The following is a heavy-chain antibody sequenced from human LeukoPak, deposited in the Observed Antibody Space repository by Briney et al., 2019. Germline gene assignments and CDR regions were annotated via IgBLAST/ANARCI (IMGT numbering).Heavy chain of an antibody. CDR2: INWNGGST. CDR3: ARDGTAWSGSYYDFDY. J-gene: IGHJ4*02. V-gene: IGHV3-20*04. Sequence: GGSLRLSCAASGFTFSSYSMNWVRQAPGKGLEWVSGINWNGGSTVYADSVKGRFTISRDNAKNSLYLQMNSLRAEDTALYYCARDGTAWSGSYYDFDYWGQGTLVTVSS. D-gene: IGHD1-26*01. CDR1: GFTFSSYS.